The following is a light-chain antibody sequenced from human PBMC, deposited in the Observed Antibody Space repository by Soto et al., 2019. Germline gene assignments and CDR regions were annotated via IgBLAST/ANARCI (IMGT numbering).Light chain of an antibody. CDR3: HQFREYPVT. CDR1: QSVSTC. V-gene: IGKV1-5*03. Sequence: DIQLTQSPSTLSASVGDRVTITCRASQSVSTCLAWYQQKPGKAPKLLIHKASTLEHGVPSRFSGSGSGTVFTLTISSLQPDDSATYYCHQFREYPVTFGGGTKVLI. CDR2: KAS. J-gene: IGKJ4*01.